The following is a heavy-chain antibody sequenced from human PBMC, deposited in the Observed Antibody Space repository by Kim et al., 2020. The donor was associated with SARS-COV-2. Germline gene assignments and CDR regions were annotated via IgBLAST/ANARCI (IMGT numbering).Heavy chain of an antibody. Sequence: ADSVTGRFTISGDNSKNTLYLQMNSLRAEDTAVYYCARARGGSYYYGMDVWGQGTTVTVSS. D-gene: IGHD1-26*01. CDR3: ARARGGSYYYGMDV. J-gene: IGHJ6*02. V-gene: IGHV3-30*01.